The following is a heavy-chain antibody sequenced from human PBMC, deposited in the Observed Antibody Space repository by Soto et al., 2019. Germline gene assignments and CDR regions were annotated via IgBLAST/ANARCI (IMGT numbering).Heavy chain of an antibody. CDR1: GGSFSGYY. Sequence: PSETLSLTCAVYGGSFSGYYWSWIRQPPGKGLEWIGEINHSGSTNYNPSLKSRVTISVDTSKNQFSLKLSSVTAADTAVYYCARGRFRAFFDYWGQGTLVTVSS. J-gene: IGHJ4*02. CDR3: ARGRFRAFFDY. V-gene: IGHV4-34*01. CDR2: INHSGST.